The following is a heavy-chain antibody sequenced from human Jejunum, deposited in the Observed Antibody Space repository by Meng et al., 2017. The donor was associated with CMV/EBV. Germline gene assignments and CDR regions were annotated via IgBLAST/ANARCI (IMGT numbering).Heavy chain of an antibody. D-gene: IGHD2-2*01. J-gene: IGHJ1*01. CDR2: INSDGSST. Sequence: VQPVASVGGSVQPRGSLRLSCAASGFRFNGYWMHWLRQAPGKGLVWVSHINSDGSSTTYADSVKGRFTIARDNAKNTLFLQMNSLRAEDTAVYYCARVGSTSQYFQHWGQGTLVTVSS. V-gene: IGHV3-74*01. CDR1: GFRFNGYW. CDR3: ARVGSTSQYFQH.